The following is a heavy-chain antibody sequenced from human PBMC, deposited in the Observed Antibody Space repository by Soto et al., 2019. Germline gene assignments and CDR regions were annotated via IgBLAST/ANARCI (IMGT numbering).Heavy chain of an antibody. J-gene: IGHJ6*02. V-gene: IGHV1-3*01. D-gene: IGHD3-10*02. CDR1: GSTFTAIT. Sequence: QVQFVQSGTEVKEPGASVRVSCTASGSTFTAITLHWVRQAPGQRLEWMGCIHAGSDNTEYSQKFQDRLNITRDTSATIVYMDLSSLRSEDTALYYCARDYVKYGMDVWGQGTTVTVSS. CDR3: ARDYVKYGMDV. CDR2: IHAGSDNT.